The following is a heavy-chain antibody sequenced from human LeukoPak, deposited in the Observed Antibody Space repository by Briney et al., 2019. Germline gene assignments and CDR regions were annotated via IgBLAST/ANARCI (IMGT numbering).Heavy chain of an antibody. CDR1: GYTFTSYD. Sequence: ASVKVSCKASGYTFTSYDINWVRQATGQGLEWMGWMNPNSGNTGYAQKFQGRVTMTRNTSISTAYMELSSLRAEDTAVYYCAKFASPPTFIAAADYFDYWGQGALVTVSS. CDR3: AKFASPPTFIAAADYFDY. V-gene: IGHV1-8*01. J-gene: IGHJ4*02. CDR2: MNPNSGNT. D-gene: IGHD6-13*01.